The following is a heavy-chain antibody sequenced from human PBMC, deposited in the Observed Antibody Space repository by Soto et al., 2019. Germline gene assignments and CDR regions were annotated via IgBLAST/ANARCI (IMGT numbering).Heavy chain of an antibody. CDR2: IYWDDDI. CDR1: GVSLTSTGVG. J-gene: IGHJ4*02. V-gene: IGHV2-5*02. CDR3: AHRRGGPPKD. D-gene: IGHD3-16*01. Sequence: QITLKESGPTLMKPTQPLTLTCTLSGVSLTSTGVGVDWIRQPPGKALEWLALIYWDDDIRYSPSLKNRLTSTKDISKNQVVLTLTHMDPLDTATYHCAHRRGGPPKDWGQGSLVTGAS.